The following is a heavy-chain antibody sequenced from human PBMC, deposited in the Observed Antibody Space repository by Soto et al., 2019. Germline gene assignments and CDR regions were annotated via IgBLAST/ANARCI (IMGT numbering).Heavy chain of an antibody. CDR3: AREDSSGFNLDY. CDR2: IWYDGSNK. CDR1: GFTFSSYG. Sequence: QVQLVESGGVVVQPGRSLRLSCEASGFTFSSYGIHWVCQAPGKGLEWVAVIWYDGSNKYYADSVQGRYTISRDNSKNTLYLQMNTLRAEDTAVNYCAREDSSGFNLDYWGQGTLVTVSS. D-gene: IGHD3-22*01. V-gene: IGHV3-33*01. J-gene: IGHJ4*02.